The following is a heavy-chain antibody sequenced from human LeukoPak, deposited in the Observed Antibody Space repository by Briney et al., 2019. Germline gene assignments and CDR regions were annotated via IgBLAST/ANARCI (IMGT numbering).Heavy chain of an antibody. Sequence: GGSLRLSCAASGFTFDDYAMHWVRQAPGKGLEWVSGISWNSGSIGYADSVKGRFTISRDNAKNSLYLQMNSLRAEDTALYYCAKDMRATSTGFDAFDIWGQGTMVTVSS. J-gene: IGHJ3*02. CDR2: ISWNSGSI. V-gene: IGHV3-9*01. CDR1: GFTFDDYA. CDR3: AKDMRATSTGFDAFDI. D-gene: IGHD1-1*01.